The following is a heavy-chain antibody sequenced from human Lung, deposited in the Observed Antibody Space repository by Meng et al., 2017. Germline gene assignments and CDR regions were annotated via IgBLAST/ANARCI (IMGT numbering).Heavy chain of an antibody. J-gene: IGHJ4*02. CDR2: IKHSGST. Sequence: QVQLKQWGAGLLKPSESLSLTFVVSGGSFSDYYWSWIRQPPGKGLEWIGEIKHSGSTNYNPSLESRATISVDTSQNNLSLKLSSVTAADSAVYYCARGPTTMAHDFDYWGQGTLVTVSS. CDR1: GGSFSDYY. D-gene: IGHD4-11*01. V-gene: IGHV4-34*01. CDR3: ARGPTTMAHDFDY.